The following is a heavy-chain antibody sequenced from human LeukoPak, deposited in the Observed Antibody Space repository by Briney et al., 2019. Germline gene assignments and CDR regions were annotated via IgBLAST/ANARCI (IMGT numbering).Heavy chain of an antibody. Sequence: PGGSLRLSCAASGFTFSSYAMHWVRQAPGKGLEWVAVISYDGSNKYYADSVKGRFTISRDNSKNTLYLQMNSLRAEDTAVYYCARDGGSSLIDYWGQGTLVTVSS. CDR3: ARDGGSSLIDY. V-gene: IGHV3-30-3*01. CDR1: GFTFSSYA. CDR2: ISYDGSNK. J-gene: IGHJ4*02. D-gene: IGHD1-26*01.